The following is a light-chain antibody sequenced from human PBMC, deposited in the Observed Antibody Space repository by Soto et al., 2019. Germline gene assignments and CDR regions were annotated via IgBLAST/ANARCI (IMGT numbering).Light chain of an antibody. J-gene: IGKJ4*01. CDR3: QKHNSAPPT. CDR2: AAS. Sequence: DIQMTQSPSSMAASIGDRVTITCRASHGISNGLAWYQQKPEKVPNLLIYAASTLQSGVSSRFSGSGYGTDFTLTISSLQPEYGATYYGQKHNSAPPTFGGGNKVEIK. CDR1: HGISNG. V-gene: IGKV1-27*01.